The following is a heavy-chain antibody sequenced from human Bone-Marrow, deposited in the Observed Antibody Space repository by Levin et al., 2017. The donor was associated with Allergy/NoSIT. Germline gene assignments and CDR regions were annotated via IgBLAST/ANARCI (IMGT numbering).Heavy chain of an antibody. Sequence: TGESLKISCKASGYTFTSYYMHWVRQAPGQGLEWMGIINPSGGSTSYAQKFQGRVTMTRDTSTSTVYMELSSLRSEDTAVYYCAREPSIAVAGTSLYYYYYGMDVWGQGTTVTVSS. CDR1: GYTFTSYY. V-gene: IGHV1-46*01. J-gene: IGHJ6*02. CDR2: INPSGGST. D-gene: IGHD6-19*01. CDR3: AREPSIAVAGTSLYYYYYGMDV.